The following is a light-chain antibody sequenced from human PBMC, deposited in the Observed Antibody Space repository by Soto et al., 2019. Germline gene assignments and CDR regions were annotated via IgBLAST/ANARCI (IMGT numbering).Light chain of an antibody. CDR3: QQYNHWPRT. J-gene: IGKJ1*01. CDR2: GAS. Sequence: EILMPQSPATLSVSPGERATLSCRASQSVSNNLAWYQQKSGQAPRLLIFGASTRATGIPARFSGSGSGTDFTLTISSLQSEDFVVYFCQQYNHWPRTFGQGTKVDIK. CDR1: QSVSNN. V-gene: IGKV3-15*01.